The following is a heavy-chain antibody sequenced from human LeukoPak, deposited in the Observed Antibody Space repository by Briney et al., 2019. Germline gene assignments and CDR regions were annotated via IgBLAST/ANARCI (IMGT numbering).Heavy chain of an antibody. J-gene: IGHJ4*02. V-gene: IGHV1-69-2*01. Sequence: VKVSCKASGGTFSNYAMSWLRQAPGQELEGMGVVDPEDGETIYAEKFQGRVTITADTSTDTAYMELNSLRSEDTAVYYCATVSIAAAGTDFDYWGQGTLVTVSS. D-gene: IGHD6-13*01. CDR1: GGTFSNYA. CDR3: ATVSIAAAGTDFDY. CDR2: VDPEDGET.